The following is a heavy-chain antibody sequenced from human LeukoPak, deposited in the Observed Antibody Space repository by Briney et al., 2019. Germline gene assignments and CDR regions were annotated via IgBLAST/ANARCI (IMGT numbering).Heavy chain of an antibody. Sequence: GGSLRFSCAASGFTFSTFAMIWVRHPPGKGLEWVSSIFPSGGEIHYADSVRGRFTISRDNSKSILSLQMNSLRAEDTAIYYCATYRQVLLPFESWGQGTLVTVSS. CDR2: IFPSGGEI. D-gene: IGHD5-18*01. CDR1: GFTFSTFA. J-gene: IGHJ4*02. CDR3: ATYRQVLLPFES. V-gene: IGHV3-23*01.